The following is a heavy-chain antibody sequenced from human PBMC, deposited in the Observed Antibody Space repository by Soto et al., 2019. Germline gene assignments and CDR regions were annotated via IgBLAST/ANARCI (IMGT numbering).Heavy chain of an antibody. CDR1: GGSISSRGYY. D-gene: IGHD2-2*01. J-gene: IGHJ5*02. CDR2: IYYSGST. CDR3: ATSHWFDP. V-gene: IGHV4-39*01. Sequence: QLQLQESGPGLVKPSETLSLTCTVSGGSISSRGYYWGWIRQPPGKGLEWIGTIYYSGSTYYNPSLKSRVTISVDTSTTQFSLTLSSVTAADPAVCYCATSHWFDPWGQGTLVTVSS.